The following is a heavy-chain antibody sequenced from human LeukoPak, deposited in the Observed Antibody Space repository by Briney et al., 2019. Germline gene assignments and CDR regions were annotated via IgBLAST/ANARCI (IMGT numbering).Heavy chain of an antibody. CDR3: ARSFANYYDTSGHEDY. CDR2: IYYSGST. Sequence: SETLSLTCTVSGGSIRSYYWSWIRQPPGQGLEWIGYIYYSGSTNYNPSLKSRVTISVDTSKNQFSLKLSSVTAADTAVYYCARSFANYYDTSGHEDYWGQGTLVTVRS. V-gene: IGHV4-59*08. D-gene: IGHD3-22*01. J-gene: IGHJ4*02. CDR1: GGSIRSYY.